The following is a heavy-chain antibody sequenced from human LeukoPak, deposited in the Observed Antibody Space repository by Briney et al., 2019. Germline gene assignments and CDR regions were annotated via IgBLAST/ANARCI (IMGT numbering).Heavy chain of an antibody. J-gene: IGHJ4*02. V-gene: IGHV3-30*02. CDR2: IRYDGSNK. CDR1: GFTFSSYG. Sequence: TGGSLRLSCAASGFTFSSYGMPWVRQAPGKGLEWVAFIRYDGSNKYYADSVKGRFTISRDNPKNTLYLQMNSLRAEDTAVYYCAKDERWLQRPLDYWGQGTLVTVSS. D-gene: IGHD5-24*01. CDR3: AKDERWLQRPLDY.